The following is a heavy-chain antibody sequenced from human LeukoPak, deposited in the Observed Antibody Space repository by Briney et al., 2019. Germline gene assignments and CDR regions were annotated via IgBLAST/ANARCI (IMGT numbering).Heavy chain of an antibody. Sequence: GGSLRLSCTASGFTFSAYAMMWVRQAPGKGPEWVSAIRGGGGSAFYADSVKGRFTISRDNSKHTLFLQMNSLRAEDTAVYYCARDPNGDYIGAFDMWGPGTMVTVSS. D-gene: IGHD4-17*01. CDR2: IRGGGGSA. J-gene: IGHJ3*02. CDR3: ARDPNGDYIGAFDM. CDR1: GFTFSAYA. V-gene: IGHV3-23*01.